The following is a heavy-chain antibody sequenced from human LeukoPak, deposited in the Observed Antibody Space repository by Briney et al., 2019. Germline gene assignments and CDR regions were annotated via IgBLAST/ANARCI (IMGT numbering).Heavy chain of an antibody. CDR2: IHYSGST. V-gene: IGHV4-39*07. CDR3: ARDRYYYGSGSLHLDY. J-gene: IGHJ4*02. Sequence: PSETLSLTCTVSGGSISSSSYYWGWIRQPPGKGLEWIGSIHYSGSTNYNPSLKSRVTMSVDTSKNQFSLKLSSVTAADTAVYYCARDRYYYGSGSLHLDYWGQGTLVTVSS. CDR1: GGSISSSSYY. D-gene: IGHD3-10*01.